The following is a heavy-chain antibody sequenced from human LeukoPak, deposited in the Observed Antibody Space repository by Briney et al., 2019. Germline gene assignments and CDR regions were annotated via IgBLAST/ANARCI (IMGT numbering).Heavy chain of an antibody. Sequence: GGSLRLSCAASGFTFSSYGMHWVRQAPGKGLEWVAVISYDGSNKYYADSVKGRFTISRDNSKNTLYLQMNSLRAEDTAVYYCAKAAIYSSGWSGAFDIWGQGTMVTVSS. D-gene: IGHD6-19*01. CDR3: AKAAIYSSGWSGAFDI. CDR2: ISYDGSNK. V-gene: IGHV3-30*18. CDR1: GFTFSSYG. J-gene: IGHJ3*02.